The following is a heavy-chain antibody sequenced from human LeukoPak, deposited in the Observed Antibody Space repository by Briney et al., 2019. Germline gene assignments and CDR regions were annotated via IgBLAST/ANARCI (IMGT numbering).Heavy chain of an antibody. CDR3: ARNPSRQNWIASLYKWFDP. CDR2: IYHSRST. CDR1: GGSISSGGYY. D-gene: IGHD2-2*03. V-gene: IGHV4-30-2*02. J-gene: IGHJ5*02. Sequence: SQTLSLTCTVSGGSISSGGYYWSWIRQPPGKGLEWIGYIYHSRSTYYNPSLKSRVTISVDTSKNQFSLKLSSVTAADTAVYYCARNPSRQNWIASLYKWFDPWGQGTLVTVAS.